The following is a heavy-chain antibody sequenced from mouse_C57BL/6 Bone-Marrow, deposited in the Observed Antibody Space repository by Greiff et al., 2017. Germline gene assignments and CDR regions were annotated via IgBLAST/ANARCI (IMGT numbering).Heavy chain of an antibody. V-gene: IGHV1-81*01. CDR2: IYPRSGNT. CDR1: GYTFTSYG. D-gene: IGHD1-1*01. J-gene: IGHJ1*03. CDR3: ATDYYGSSYWWYFDV. Sequence: QVQLQQSGAELVRPGASVKLSCKASGYTFTSYGISWVKQRTGQGLEWIGEIYPRSGNTYYNEKFKGKATLTADKSSSTAYMELRSLTSEDSAVYFCATDYYGSSYWWYFDVWGTGTTVTVSS.